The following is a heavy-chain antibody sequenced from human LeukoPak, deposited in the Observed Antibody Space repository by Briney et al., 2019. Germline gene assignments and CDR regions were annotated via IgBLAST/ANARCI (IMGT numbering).Heavy chain of an antibody. CDR3: ARGRGNSWYFWFDP. D-gene: IGHD6-13*01. CDR2: INHSGST. Sequence: SETLSLTCAVYGGSFSGYYWSWIRQPPGKGLEWIGEINHSGSTNYNPSLKSRVTISVDTSKNQFSLKLSSVTAADTAVYYCARGRGNSWYFWFDPWGQGTLVTVSS. CDR1: GGSFSGYY. V-gene: IGHV4-34*01. J-gene: IGHJ5*02.